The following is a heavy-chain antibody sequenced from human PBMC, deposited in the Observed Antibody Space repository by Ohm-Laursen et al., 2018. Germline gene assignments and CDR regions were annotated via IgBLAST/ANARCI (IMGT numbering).Heavy chain of an antibody. CDR1: GYTFTSYG. CDR2: ISAYNGNT. CDR3: ARETIFGVVIPFDY. V-gene: IGHV1-18*01. J-gene: IGHJ4*02. Sequence: GSSVKVSCKASGYTFTSYGISWVRQAPGQGLEWMGWISAYNGNTNYAQKLQGRVTMTTDTSTSTAYMELRSLRSDDTAVYYCARETIFGVVIPFDYWGQGTLVTVSS. D-gene: IGHD3-3*01.